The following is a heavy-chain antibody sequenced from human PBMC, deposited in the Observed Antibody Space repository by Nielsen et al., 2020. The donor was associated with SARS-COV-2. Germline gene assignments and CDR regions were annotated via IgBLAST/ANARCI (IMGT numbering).Heavy chain of an antibody. Sequence: GESLKISCAASGFTFSSYAMSWVRQAPGKGLEWVSVIYSGGSSTYYADSVKGRFTISRDNSKNTLYLQMNSLRAEDTAVYYCAKGSYYYDSSGYYEGFDYWGQGTLVTVSS. CDR1: GFTFSSYA. CDR3: AKGSYYYDSSGYYEGFDY. V-gene: IGHV3-23*03. CDR2: IYSGGSST. D-gene: IGHD3-22*01. J-gene: IGHJ4*02.